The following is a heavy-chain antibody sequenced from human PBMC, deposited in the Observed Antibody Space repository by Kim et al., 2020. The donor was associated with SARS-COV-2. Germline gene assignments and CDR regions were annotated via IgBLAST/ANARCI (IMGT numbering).Heavy chain of an antibody. D-gene: IGHD2-15*01. V-gene: IGHV3-30*04. CDR3: ASQIASGI. CDR2: ISSDGSNK. Sequence: GGSLRLSCAASGFIFSSYTLHWVRQAPGKGLEWVAVISSDGSNKYYTDSVKGRFTISRDNSKNTLFLQMNSLRAEDTAVYYCASQIASGIWGQGTMVTVSS. CDR1: GFIFSSYT. J-gene: IGHJ3*02.